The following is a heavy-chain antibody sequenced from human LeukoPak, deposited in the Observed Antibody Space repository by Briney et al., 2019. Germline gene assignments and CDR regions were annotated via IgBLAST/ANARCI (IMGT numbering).Heavy chain of an antibody. Sequence: SETLSLTCAVYGGSFSDYYWSWIRQPPGKGLEWIGEINHNGATKYNPSLKSRVTISVDTSKNQFSLKLSSVTAADTAVYYCARAPTGDSSSWYTFPYFDYWGQGTLVTVSS. CDR1: GGSFSDYY. CDR2: INHNGAT. CDR3: ARAPTGDSSSWYTFPYFDY. D-gene: IGHD6-13*01. J-gene: IGHJ4*02. V-gene: IGHV4-34*01.